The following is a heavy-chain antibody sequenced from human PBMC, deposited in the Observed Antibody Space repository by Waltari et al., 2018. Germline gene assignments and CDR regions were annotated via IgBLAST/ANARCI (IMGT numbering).Heavy chain of an antibody. D-gene: IGHD6-13*01. CDR3: ASIAAAGNRRFDY. CDR2: IIPIFGTA. CDR1: GGTFSSYA. V-gene: IGHV1-69*05. J-gene: IGHJ4*02. Sequence: QVQLVQSGAEVKKPGSSVKVSCKASGGTFSSYAISWLRQAPGQGREWMGGIIPIFGTANYAQKFHGRVTITTDESTSTDFMELYSLRSEETAVYYCASIAAAGNRRFDYWGQGTLVTVSS.